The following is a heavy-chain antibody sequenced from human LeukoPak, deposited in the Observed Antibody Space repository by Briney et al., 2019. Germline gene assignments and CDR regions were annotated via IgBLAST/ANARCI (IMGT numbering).Heavy chain of an antibody. D-gene: IGHD2-21*01. J-gene: IGHJ4*02. CDR3: ARVLAHCGGDCFDY. CDR2: INPNSGGT. Sequence: ASVKVSFKASGYTFTGYYMHWVRQAPGQGLEWMGWINPNSGGTNYAQKFQGRVTMTRDTSISTAYMELSRLRSDDTAVYYCARVLAHCGGDCFDYWGQGTLVTVSS. CDR1: GYTFTGYY. V-gene: IGHV1-2*02.